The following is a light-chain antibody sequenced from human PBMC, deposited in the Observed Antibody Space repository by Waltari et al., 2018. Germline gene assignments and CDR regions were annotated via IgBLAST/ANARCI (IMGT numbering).Light chain of an antibody. J-gene: IGKJ5*01. CDR2: LGS. Sequence: DVVLTQSPLSLPVTPGEPASISCRSSQSLLHSSGYNYLDWYLQKPGQSPPLLIYLGSSRAAGVPGRFTGSGSGTDFTLRITRVEAEDVGLYYCMQALHSITFGQGTRLEIK. CDR1: QSLLHSSGYNY. CDR3: MQALHSIT. V-gene: IGKV2-28*01.